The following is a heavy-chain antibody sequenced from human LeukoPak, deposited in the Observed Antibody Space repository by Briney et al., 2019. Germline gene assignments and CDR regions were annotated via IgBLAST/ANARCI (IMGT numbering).Heavy chain of an antibody. Sequence: SETLSLTCAVYGGSFSGYYWRWIRQPPGGRLEGIAEINHSGSTNYNPSLKSRVTISVDTSKNQFSLKLSSVTAADTAVYYCARRYCSSTSCYKNWFDPWGQGTLVTVSS. V-gene: IGHV4-34*01. CDR3: ARRYCSSTSCYKNWFDP. CDR1: GGSFSGYY. D-gene: IGHD2-2*01. J-gene: IGHJ5*02. CDR2: INHSGST.